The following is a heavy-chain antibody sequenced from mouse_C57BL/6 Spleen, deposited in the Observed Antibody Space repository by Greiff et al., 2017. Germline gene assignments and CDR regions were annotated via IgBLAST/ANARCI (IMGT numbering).Heavy chain of an antibody. CDR2: IDPSDSYT. V-gene: IGHV1-50*01. D-gene: IGHD1-1*01. Sequence: QVQLQQPGAELVKPGASVKLSCTASGYTFTSYWMQWVKQRPGQGLEWIGEIDPSDSYTNYNQKFKGKATMTVDTSSSTAYLQLSSLTSEDSAVYYSARGDTEEGALDDGGQGTSVTVAS. CDR3: ARGDTEEGALDD. J-gene: IGHJ4*01. CDR1: GYTFTSYW.